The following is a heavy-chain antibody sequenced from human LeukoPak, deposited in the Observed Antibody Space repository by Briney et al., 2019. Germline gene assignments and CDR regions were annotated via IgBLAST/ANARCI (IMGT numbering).Heavy chain of an antibody. J-gene: IGHJ5*02. CDR1: GGSISSYY. Sequence: SETLSLTCTVPGGSISSYYWSWIRQPAGKGLEWIGRIYTSGSTNYNPSLKSRVTISVDTSKNQFSLKLSSVTAADTAVYYCARSFPSYDYGDSDWFDPWGQGTLVTVSS. V-gene: IGHV4-4*07. CDR3: ARSFPSYDYGDSDWFDP. CDR2: IYTSGST. D-gene: IGHD4-17*01.